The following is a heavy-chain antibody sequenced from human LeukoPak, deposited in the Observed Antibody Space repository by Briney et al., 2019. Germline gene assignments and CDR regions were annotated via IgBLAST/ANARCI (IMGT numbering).Heavy chain of an antibody. CDR2: IRSKSDGGTT. J-gene: IGHJ4*02. D-gene: IGHD1-26*01. CDR3: TTEGGSYSRGDY. CDR1: GFTFSNAW. V-gene: IGHV3-15*01. Sequence: SGGSLRLSCVASGFTFSNAWMSWVRQAPGKGLEWVGRIRSKSDGGTTDYAAPVKDRFTISRDDSKNTLYLQMNSLKTEDTAIYYCTTEGGSYSRGDYWGQGTLVTVSS.